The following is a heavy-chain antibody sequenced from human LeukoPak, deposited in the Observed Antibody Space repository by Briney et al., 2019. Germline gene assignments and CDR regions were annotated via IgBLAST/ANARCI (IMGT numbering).Heavy chain of an antibody. Sequence: GGSLRLSCAASGFTFSSYEMNWVRQAPGKGLEWVSYISSSGSTIYYADSVKGRFTISRDNAKNSLYLQMNSLRAEDTAVYYCARAATMLQNDAFDIWGQGTMVTVSS. CDR1: GFTFSSYE. CDR3: ARAATMLQNDAFDI. D-gene: IGHD5-12*01. V-gene: IGHV3-48*03. J-gene: IGHJ3*02. CDR2: ISSSGSTI.